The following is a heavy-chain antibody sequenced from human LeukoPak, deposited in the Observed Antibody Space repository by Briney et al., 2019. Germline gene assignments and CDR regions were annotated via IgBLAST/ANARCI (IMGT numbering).Heavy chain of an antibody. Sequence: PGGSLRLSCAASGLTFSSYWMSWVRQAPGKGLEWVANIKQDGSEKYYVDSVKGRFTISRDNAKNSLFLQMNSLRAEDTAVYYCARDKSYGDSSDYWGQGTLVTVSS. V-gene: IGHV3-7*01. D-gene: IGHD4-17*01. CDR3: ARDKSYGDSSDY. CDR1: GLTFSSYW. J-gene: IGHJ4*02. CDR2: IKQDGSEK.